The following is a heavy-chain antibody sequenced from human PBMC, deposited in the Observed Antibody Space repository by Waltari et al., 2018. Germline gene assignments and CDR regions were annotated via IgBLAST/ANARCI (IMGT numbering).Heavy chain of an antibody. CDR2: INPSGGST. D-gene: IGHD1-26*01. CDR1: GYTFTSYY. Sequence: QVQLVQSGAEVKKPGASVKVSCKASGYTFTSYYMHWVRQAPGQGLEWMGIINPSGGSTNYAQKFQGRVTITADKSTSTAYMELSSLRSEDTAVYYCARLLGSYSPFDYWGQGTLVTVSS. V-gene: IGHV1-46*01. J-gene: IGHJ4*02. CDR3: ARLLGSYSPFDY.